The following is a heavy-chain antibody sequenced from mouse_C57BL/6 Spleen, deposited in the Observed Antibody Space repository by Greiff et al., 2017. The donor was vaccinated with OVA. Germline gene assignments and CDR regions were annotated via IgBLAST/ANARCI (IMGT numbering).Heavy chain of an antibody. CDR3: ARHGEGNYFYAMDY. V-gene: IGHV2-6-1*01. D-gene: IGHD2-1*01. Sequence: VQLQQSGPGLVAPSQSLSITCTVSGFSLTSYGVHWVRQPPGKGLEWLVVIWSDGSTTYNSALKSRLSISKDNSKSQVFLKMNSLQTDDTAMYYCARHGEGNYFYAMDYWGQGTSVTVSS. J-gene: IGHJ4*01. CDR1: GFSLTSYG. CDR2: IWSDGST.